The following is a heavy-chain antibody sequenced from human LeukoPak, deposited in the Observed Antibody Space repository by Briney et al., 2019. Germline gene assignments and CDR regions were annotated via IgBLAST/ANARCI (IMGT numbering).Heavy chain of an antibody. CDR1: GYTFTAYY. CDR2: INPNSGGT. D-gene: IGHD3-9*01. J-gene: IGHJ4*02. CDR3: ARSPHILTGENFDY. Sequence: ASVKVFCKTSGYTFTAYYMHWVRQAPGQGLEWMGWINPNSGGTNYAQKFQGRVTMTRDTSISTAYMELSRLRSDDTAVYYCARSPHILTGENFDYWGQGTLVTVSS. V-gene: IGHV1-2*02.